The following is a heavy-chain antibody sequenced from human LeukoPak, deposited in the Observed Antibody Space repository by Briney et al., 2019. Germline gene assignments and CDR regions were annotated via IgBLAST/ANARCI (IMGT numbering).Heavy chain of an antibody. Sequence: SETLSLTCTVSGYSISSGYYWGWIRQPPGKGLEWIGSIYHSGSTYYNPSLKSRVTISVDTSKNQFSLKLSSVTAADTAVYYCARDPTYYDFWSGYYTPLWYMDVWGKGTTVTVSS. CDR3: ARDPTYYDFWSGYYTPLWYMDV. CDR2: IYHSGST. V-gene: IGHV4-38-2*02. J-gene: IGHJ6*03. D-gene: IGHD3-3*01. CDR1: GYSISSGYY.